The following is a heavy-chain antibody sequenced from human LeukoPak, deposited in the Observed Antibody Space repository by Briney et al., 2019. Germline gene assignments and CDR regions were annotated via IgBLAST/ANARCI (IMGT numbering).Heavy chain of an antibody. CDR1: GFTFDDYA. CDR3: ARVDGDYVPPVY. D-gene: IGHD4-17*01. Sequence: GGSLRLSCAASGFTFDDYAMHWVRQAPGKGLEWVSGISWNSGSIGYADSVKGRFTISRDNAKNSLYLQMNSLRAEDTALYYCARVDGDYVPPVYWGQGTLVTVSS. V-gene: IGHV3-9*01. CDR2: ISWNSGSI. J-gene: IGHJ4*02.